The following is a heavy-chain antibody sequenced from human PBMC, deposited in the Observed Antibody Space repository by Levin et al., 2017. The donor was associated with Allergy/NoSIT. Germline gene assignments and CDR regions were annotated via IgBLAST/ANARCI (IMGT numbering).Heavy chain of an antibody. D-gene: IGHD1-26*01. CDR3: TTGDGGSYPGYFDY. J-gene: IGHJ4*02. Sequence: GESLKISCAASGFTFSNAWMNWVRQAPGKGLEWVGRIKSKTDGGTTDYAAPVKGRFTISRDDSKNTLYLQMNSLKTEDTAVYYCTTGDGGSYPGYFDYWGQGTLVTVSS. CDR2: IKSKTDGGTT. V-gene: IGHV3-15*07. CDR1: GFTFSNAW.